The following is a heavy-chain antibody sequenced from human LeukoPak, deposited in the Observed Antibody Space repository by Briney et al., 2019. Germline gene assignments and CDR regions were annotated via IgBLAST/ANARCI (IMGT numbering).Heavy chain of an antibody. D-gene: IGHD6-19*01. V-gene: IGHV3-33*01. CDR1: GFTFNSYA. Sequence: GGSLRLSCAASGFTFNSYAMHWVRQAPGKGLDWVAVIWCDGSNKYYADSVKGRFTTSRDNSKNTLYLQMNSLRAEDTALYYCARAGSGWYEIDSWGQGTLVTVSS. CDR2: IWCDGSNK. J-gene: IGHJ4*02. CDR3: ARAGSGWYEIDS.